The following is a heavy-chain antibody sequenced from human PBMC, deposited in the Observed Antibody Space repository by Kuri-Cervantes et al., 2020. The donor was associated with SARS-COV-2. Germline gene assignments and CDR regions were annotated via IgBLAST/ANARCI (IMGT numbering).Heavy chain of an antibody. CDR1: GFTFSSYD. CDR2: IGTAGDT. V-gene: IGHV3-13*01. D-gene: IGHD5-18*01. J-gene: IGHJ6*02. Sequence: ETLSLTCAASGFTFSSYDMHWVRQATGKGLEWVSAIGTAGDTYYPGSVKGRFTISRENAKNSLYLQMNSLRAGDTAVYYCARTVPVDTAMVTGYYYGMDVWGQGTTVTVSS. CDR3: ARTVPVDTAMVTGYYYGMDV.